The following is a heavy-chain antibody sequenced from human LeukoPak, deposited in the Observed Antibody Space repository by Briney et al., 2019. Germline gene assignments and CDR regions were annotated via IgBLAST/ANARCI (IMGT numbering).Heavy chain of an antibody. D-gene: IGHD6-19*01. CDR2: IKQDGSEK. Sequence: GGSLRLSCAASGFTFSSYWMSWVRQAPGKGLEWAANIKQDGSEKYYVDSVKGRFTISRDNAKNSLYLHMNSLRAEDTAVYYCARRYSSGWTYYFDYWGQGTLVTVSS. CDR1: GFTFSSYW. J-gene: IGHJ4*02. V-gene: IGHV3-7*01. CDR3: ARRYSSGWTYYFDY.